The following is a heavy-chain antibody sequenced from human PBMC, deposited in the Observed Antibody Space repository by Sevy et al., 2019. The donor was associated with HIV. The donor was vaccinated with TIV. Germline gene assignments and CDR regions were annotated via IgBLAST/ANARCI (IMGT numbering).Heavy chain of an antibody. CDR1: GFTFSSYG. J-gene: IGHJ6*02. CDR3: AKGRRGWFGELTPYYYYGMDV. V-gene: IGHV3-30*18. D-gene: IGHD3-10*01. CDR2: ISYDGSNK. Sequence: GGSLRLSCAASGFTFSSYGMHWVRQAPGKGLEWVAVISYDGSNKYYADSVKGRLTISRNNSKNTLYLQMNSLRAEDTARYYCAKGRRGWFGELTPYYYYGMDVWGQGTTVTVSS.